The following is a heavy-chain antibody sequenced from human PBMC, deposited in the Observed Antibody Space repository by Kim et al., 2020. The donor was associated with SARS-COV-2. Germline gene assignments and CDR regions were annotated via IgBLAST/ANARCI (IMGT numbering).Heavy chain of an antibody. D-gene: IGHD5-12*01. V-gene: IGHV4-4*02. CDR3: ARWRGESGYDFYYFDY. J-gene: IGHJ4*02. Sequence: LKRRVTITVDKSKNQFSLKLSSVTAADTAVYYCARWRGESGYDFYYFDYWGQGTLVTVSS.